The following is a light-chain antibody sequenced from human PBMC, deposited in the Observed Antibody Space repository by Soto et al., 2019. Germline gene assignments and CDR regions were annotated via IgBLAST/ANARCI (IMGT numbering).Light chain of an antibody. Sequence: DIQMTQSPSTLSASVGDRVTITCRASQSISSWLAWYQQKPGKAPKLLIYKASSLESGAPSRFSGRGSETEFPLTISSLQPDDFATYYCQQYDSLSTFGQGTKVEIK. CDR1: QSISSW. CDR3: QQYDSLST. V-gene: IGKV1-5*03. CDR2: KAS. J-gene: IGKJ1*01.